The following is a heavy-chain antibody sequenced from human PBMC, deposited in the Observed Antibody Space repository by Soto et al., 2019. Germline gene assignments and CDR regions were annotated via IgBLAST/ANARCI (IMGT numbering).Heavy chain of an antibody. V-gene: IGHV3-30*18. CDR2: ISYDGSNK. CDR3: AKDLGYGDYYYYGMDV. D-gene: IGHD3-16*01. J-gene: IGHJ6*02. CDR1: GFTFSSYG. Sequence: VGSLRLSCAASGFTFSSYGMHWVRQAPGKGLEWVAVISYDGSNKYYADSVKGRFTISRDNSKNTLYLQMNSLRAEDTAVYYCAKDLGYGDYYYYGMDVWGQGTTVTVSS.